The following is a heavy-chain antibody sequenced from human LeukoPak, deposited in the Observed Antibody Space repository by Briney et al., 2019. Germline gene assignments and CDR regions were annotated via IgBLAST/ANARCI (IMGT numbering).Heavy chain of an antibody. Sequence: ASVKVSCKASGYTFTSYDINWVRQATGQGLEWMGWMNPNSGNTGYAQKFQGRVTMTRNTSISTAYMELSSLRSEDTAVYYCAKESNNRNYLVYYFYGMDVWGQGTTVTVSS. CDR2: MNPNSGNT. V-gene: IGHV1-8*01. J-gene: IGHJ6*02. D-gene: IGHD1-7*01. CDR1: GYTFTSYD. CDR3: AKESNNRNYLVYYFYGMDV.